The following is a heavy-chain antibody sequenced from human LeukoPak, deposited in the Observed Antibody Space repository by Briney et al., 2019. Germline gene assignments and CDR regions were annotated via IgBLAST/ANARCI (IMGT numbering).Heavy chain of an antibody. CDR3: ARGRYSHWYFDL. D-gene: IGHD5-18*01. Sequence: SETLSLTCTVSGYSISSYYWSWIRQPPGKGLEWIGYIYYSGSTNYNPSLKSRVTISVDTSKNQFSLKLSSVTAADTAVYYCARGRYSHWYFDLWGRGTLVTVSS. J-gene: IGHJ2*01. V-gene: IGHV4-59*01. CDR1: GYSISSYY. CDR2: IYYSGST.